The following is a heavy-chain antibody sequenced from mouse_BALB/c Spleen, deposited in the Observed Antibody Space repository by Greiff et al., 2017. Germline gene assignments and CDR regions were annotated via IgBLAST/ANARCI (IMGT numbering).Heavy chain of an antibody. Sequence: EVHLVESGGGLVKPGGSLKLSCAASGFTFSSYAMSWVRQSPEKRLEWVAEISSGGSYTYYPDTVTGRFTISRDNAKNTLYLEMSSLRSEDTAMYYCAREDSYYDYDTRYWYFDVWGAGTTVTVSS. CDR3: AREDSYYDYDTRYWYFDV. V-gene: IGHV5-9-4*01. J-gene: IGHJ1*01. CDR2: ISSGGSYT. CDR1: GFTFSSYA. D-gene: IGHD2-4*01.